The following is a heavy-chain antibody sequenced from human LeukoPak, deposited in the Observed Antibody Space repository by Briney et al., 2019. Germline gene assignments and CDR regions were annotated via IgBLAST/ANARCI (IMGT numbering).Heavy chain of an antibody. D-gene: IGHD1-26*01. Sequence: PSETLSLTCTVSGGSICSYYWSWTRQPPGKGLEWIGYIYYSGSTNYNPSLKSRVTISVDTSKNQFSLRLSSVTAADTAVYYCARTAFGGTFPYYYYYMDVWGKGTTVTVSS. J-gene: IGHJ6*03. CDR2: IYYSGST. V-gene: IGHV4-59*08. CDR1: GGSICSYY. CDR3: ARTAFGGTFPYYYYYMDV.